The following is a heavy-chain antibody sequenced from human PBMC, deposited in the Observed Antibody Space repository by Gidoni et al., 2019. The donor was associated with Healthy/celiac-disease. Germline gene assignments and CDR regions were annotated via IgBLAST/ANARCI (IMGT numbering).Heavy chain of an antibody. Sequence: EVQLLESGGGLVQPGGSLRLSCAASGFTFSSYAMSWVRQAPGKGLEGVSAIRGSGGSTYYADSVKGRFTISRDNSKNTLYLQMNSLRAEDTAVYYGAKVKLDTAMVRAFDIWGQGTMVTVSS. CDR3: AKVKLDTAMVRAFDI. CDR2: IRGSGGST. D-gene: IGHD5-18*01. CDR1: GFTFSSYA. V-gene: IGHV3-23*01. J-gene: IGHJ3*02.